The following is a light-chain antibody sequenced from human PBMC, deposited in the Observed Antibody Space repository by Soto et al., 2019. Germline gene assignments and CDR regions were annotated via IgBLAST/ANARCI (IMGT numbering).Light chain of an antibody. Sequence: EIVLTQSRATLSLPPGERATLSCRASQSISSYLAWYQLKPGQAPRLLIYDASSRATGIPDRFSGSGSGTDFTLTISRLEPEDFAVYYCQQYGSLPSWTFGQGTKVDIK. CDR2: DAS. V-gene: IGKV3-20*01. CDR3: QQYGSLPSWT. J-gene: IGKJ1*01. CDR1: QSISSY.